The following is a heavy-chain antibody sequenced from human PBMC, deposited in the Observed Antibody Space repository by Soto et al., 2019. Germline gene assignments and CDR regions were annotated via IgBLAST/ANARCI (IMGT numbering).Heavy chain of an antibody. CDR1: GFTFSSYS. D-gene: IGHD3-3*01. Sequence: GGSLRLSCAASGFTFSSYSMNWVRQAPGKGLEWVSSISSSSSYIYYADSVKGRFTISRDNAKNSLYLQMNSLRAEDTAVYYCASVLGLGFLPLDAFDIWGQGXMVTVSS. CDR2: ISSSSSYI. CDR3: ASVLGLGFLPLDAFDI. V-gene: IGHV3-21*01. J-gene: IGHJ3*02.